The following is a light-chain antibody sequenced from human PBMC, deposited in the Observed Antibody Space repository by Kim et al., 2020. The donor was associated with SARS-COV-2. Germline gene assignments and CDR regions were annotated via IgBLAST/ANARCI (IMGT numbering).Light chain of an antibody. J-gene: IGLJ2*01. CDR2: QDT. V-gene: IGLV3-1*01. CDR3: QTWDSSSVI. Sequence: SLSPGPTATITCSGDKLEDKFVCWYQQKAGQSPVLLIYQDTKWPSGIPERFSGSNSGNTATLTISGTQAMDEADYYCQTWDSSSVIFGGGTQLTVL. CDR1: KLEDKF.